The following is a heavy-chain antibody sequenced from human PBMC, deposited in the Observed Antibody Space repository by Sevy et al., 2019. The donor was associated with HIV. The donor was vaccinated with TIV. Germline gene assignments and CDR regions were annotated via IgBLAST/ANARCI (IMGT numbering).Heavy chain of an antibody. V-gene: IGHV4-4*07. Sequence: SETLSLNCTVSGDSVTNYYWNWIRQPAGKGLEWIGRIYTSGNTNSRHTNYNPSLKSRVTMSVDTSKNRFSLKLTSVTAADTAVYYCASGRGYSYSLNYWGQGTVVTVSS. D-gene: IGHD2-2*03. CDR1: GDSVTNYY. J-gene: IGHJ4*02. CDR2: IYTSGNTNSRHT. CDR3: ASGRGYSYSLNY.